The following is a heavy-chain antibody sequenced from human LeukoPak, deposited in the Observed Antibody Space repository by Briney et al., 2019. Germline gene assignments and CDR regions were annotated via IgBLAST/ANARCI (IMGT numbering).Heavy chain of an antibody. CDR1: GFTFNNYA. CDR2: MSGVGGTT. D-gene: IGHD6-19*01. CDR3: AKGSQWLLRGGAYFDS. J-gene: IGHJ4*02. Sequence: GGSLRLSCEASGFTFNNYAMSWVRQAPGKGLEWVSAMSGVGGTTYYAASVRGRFTISRDNSKNILSLQMSSLRVEDTAIYYCAKGSQWLLRGGAYFDSWGQGTPVSVSS. V-gene: IGHV3-23*01.